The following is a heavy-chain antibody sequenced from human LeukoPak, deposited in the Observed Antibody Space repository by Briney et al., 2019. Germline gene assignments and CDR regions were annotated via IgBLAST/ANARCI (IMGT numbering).Heavy chain of an antibody. CDR3: ARSYCSSTSCSPTVTTGYFDY. CDR2: INHSGST. CDR1: GGSFSGYY. Sequence: SETLSLTCAVYGGSFSGYYRSWIRQPPGKGLEWIGEINHSGSTNYNPSLKSRVTISVDTSKNQFSLKLSSVTAADTAVYYCARSYCSSTSCSPTVTTGYFDYRGQGTLVTVSS. J-gene: IGHJ4*02. D-gene: IGHD2-2*01. V-gene: IGHV4-34*01.